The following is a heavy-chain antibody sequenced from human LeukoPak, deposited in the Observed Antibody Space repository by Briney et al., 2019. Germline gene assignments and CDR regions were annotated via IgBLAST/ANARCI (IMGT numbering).Heavy chain of an antibody. D-gene: IGHD4-17*01. Sequence: ASVKVSCKASGGTFSSYAISCVRQAPGQGLEWMGGIIPIFGTANYAQKFQGRVTITTDESTSTAYMELSSLRSEDTAVYYCARVPDTAYGDYYFDYWGQGTLVTVSS. CDR1: GGTFSSYA. CDR2: IIPIFGTA. J-gene: IGHJ4*02. V-gene: IGHV1-69*05. CDR3: ARVPDTAYGDYYFDY.